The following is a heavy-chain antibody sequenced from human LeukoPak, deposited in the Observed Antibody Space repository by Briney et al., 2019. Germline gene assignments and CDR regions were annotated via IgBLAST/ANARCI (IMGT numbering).Heavy chain of an antibody. CDR2: IYPGDSDT. Sequence: GESLKISCKGSGYSFTNYWIGWVRQMPGKGLEWMGIIYPGDSDTRYSPSFQGQVTISADNSISTAYLQLSSLKASDTAMYYCATNHRWPTPYHFDYWGQGTLVIVSS. CDR1: GYSFTNYW. CDR3: ATNHRWPTPYHFDY. D-gene: IGHD4-23*01. J-gene: IGHJ4*02. V-gene: IGHV5-51*01.